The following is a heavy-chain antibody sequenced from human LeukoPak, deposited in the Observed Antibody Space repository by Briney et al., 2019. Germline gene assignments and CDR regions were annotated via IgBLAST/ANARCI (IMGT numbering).Heavy chain of an antibody. CDR2: IGTAGDT. D-gene: IGHD6-13*01. CDR3: ARGSVRVGMDV. Sequence: PGGSLRLSCEASGITFSTSDMHWVRRAPGKGLEWVSVIGTAGDTYYADSVKGRFTISRENAKNSLYLQMNSLRAGDTAVYYCARGSVRVGMDVWGQGTTVTVSS. CDR1: GITFSTSD. V-gene: IGHV3-13*01. J-gene: IGHJ6*02.